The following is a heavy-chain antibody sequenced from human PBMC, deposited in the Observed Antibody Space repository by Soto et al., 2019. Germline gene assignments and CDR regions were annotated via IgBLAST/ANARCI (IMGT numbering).Heavy chain of an antibody. V-gene: IGHV1-2*02. CDR1: GCRFTAYY. Sequence: VRVCSKASGCRFTAYYLHWVRQAPGQGLEWMGWVNPNSGVTSYAQKFQDRVTMTRDTSISTAYMELDGLKSDDTAVYYSARTGDFARELVAWGQGTLVIVTS. J-gene: IGHJ5*02. CDR3: ARTGDFARELVA. CDR2: VNPNSGVT. D-gene: IGHD7-27*01.